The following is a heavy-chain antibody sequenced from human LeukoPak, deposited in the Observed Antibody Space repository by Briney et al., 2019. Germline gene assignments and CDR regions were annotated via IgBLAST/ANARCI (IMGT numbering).Heavy chain of an antibody. V-gene: IGHV3-23*01. J-gene: IGHJ4*02. D-gene: IGHD5-18*01. CDR1: GFIFSTYA. CDR3: AQISVDTSRNRWSDFDS. CDR2: LSASGFNT. Sequence: GGSLRLSCAASGFIFSTYAMTCLRQAPGKGLEWVSALSASGFNTYYADSVKGRFTIFRDNFKNMLYLQMNSLRAEDTAVYYCAQISVDTSRNRWSDFDSWGRGILVTVSS.